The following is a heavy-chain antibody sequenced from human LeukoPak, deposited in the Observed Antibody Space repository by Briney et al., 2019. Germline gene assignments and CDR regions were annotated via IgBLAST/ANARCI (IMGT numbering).Heavy chain of an antibody. CDR2: IGGSGGST. CDR3: ARVLLGESDPFDC. Sequence: GGSLRLSCAASGFTFTSYAMNWVRQAPGKGLEWVSGIGGSGGSTYYSDSVKGRLTISRDNSKNTLYLQMSSLRAGDTGVYYCARVLLGESDPFDCWGQGTLDTVSS. J-gene: IGHJ4*02. V-gene: IGHV3-23*01. D-gene: IGHD3-10*01. CDR1: GFTFTSYA.